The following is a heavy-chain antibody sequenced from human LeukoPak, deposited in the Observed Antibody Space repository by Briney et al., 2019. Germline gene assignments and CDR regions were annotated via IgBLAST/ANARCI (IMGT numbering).Heavy chain of an antibody. CDR3: ARVTGAVDY. CDR2: MNPNSGNT. V-gene: IGHV1-8*01. CDR1: GYTFTSYD. Sequence: ASVKVSCKTSGYTFTSYDINWVRQATGQGLEWMGWMNPNSGNTGHAQKFQGRITMTRNTSISTAYMELRSLRSEDTAVYYCARVTGAVDYWGQGTLVTVSS. J-gene: IGHJ4*02. D-gene: IGHD4-11*01.